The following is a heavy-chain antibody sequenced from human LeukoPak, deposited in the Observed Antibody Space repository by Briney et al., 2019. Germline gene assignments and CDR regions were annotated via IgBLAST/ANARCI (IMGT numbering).Heavy chain of an antibody. V-gene: IGHV1-46*01. J-gene: IGHJ4*02. D-gene: IGHD3-10*01. CDR1: GYTFTSYY. Sequence: GASVKVSCKASGYTFTSYYMHWVRQAPGQGLERMGIINPSGGSTSYAQKFQGRVTMTRDMSTSTVYMELSSLRSEDTAVYYCARVRGVTPFDYWGQGTLVTVSS. CDR2: INPSGGST. CDR3: ARVRGVTPFDY.